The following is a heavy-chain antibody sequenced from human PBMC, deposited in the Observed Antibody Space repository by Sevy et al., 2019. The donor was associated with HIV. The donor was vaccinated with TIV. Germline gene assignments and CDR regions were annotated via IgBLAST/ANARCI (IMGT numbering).Heavy chain of an antibody. D-gene: IGHD6-13*01. CDR1: GFTFSDHY. Sequence: GGSLRLSCAASGFTFSDHYMEWVRQAPGKGLEWVGRIRNKDDSYTTEYAASVKGGFTISREDSRNSLYLLMNSLKTEDTAVYYCATHAGIAAAGRVFDYWGQGTLVTVSS. V-gene: IGHV3-72*01. CDR2: IRNKDDSYTT. J-gene: IGHJ4*02. CDR3: ATHAGIAAAGRVFDY.